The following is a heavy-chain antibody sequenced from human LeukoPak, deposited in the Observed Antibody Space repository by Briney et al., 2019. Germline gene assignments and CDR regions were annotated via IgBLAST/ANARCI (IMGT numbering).Heavy chain of an antibody. Sequence: SETLSLTCTVSGGSISSYYWSWIRQPPGKGLEWIGYIYYSGSTNYNPSLKSRVTISVDMSKNQFSLKLSSVTAADTAVYYCARTTEGYCSSTRCYGFSYYYYMDVWGKGTTVTVSS. CDR1: GGSISSYY. V-gene: IGHV4-59*01. J-gene: IGHJ6*03. D-gene: IGHD2-2*01. CDR3: ARTTEGYCSSTRCYGFSYYYYMDV. CDR2: IYYSGST.